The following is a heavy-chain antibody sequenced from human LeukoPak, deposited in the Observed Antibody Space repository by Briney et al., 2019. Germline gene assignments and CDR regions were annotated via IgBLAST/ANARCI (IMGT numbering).Heavy chain of an antibody. J-gene: IGHJ1*01. CDR3: ATPGWKMATILPH. CDR1: GYTLTELS. Sequence: ASVKVSCKVSGYTLTELSMRWVRQAPGKGLEWMGGFDPEDGETIYAQKFQGRVTMTEDTSTDTAYMELSSLRSEDTAVYYCATPGWKMATILPHWGQGTLVTVSS. CDR2: FDPEDGET. V-gene: IGHV1-24*01. D-gene: IGHD5-24*01.